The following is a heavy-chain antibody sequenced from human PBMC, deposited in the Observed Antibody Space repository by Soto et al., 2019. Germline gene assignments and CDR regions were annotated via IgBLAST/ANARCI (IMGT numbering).Heavy chain of an antibody. CDR1: GGSISSGDYY. D-gene: IGHD5-12*01. CDR2: IYYSGST. J-gene: IGHJ4*02. V-gene: IGHV4-30-4*01. CDR3: ASSYEYGGNPIFDY. Sequence: PSETLSLTCTVSGGSISSGDYYWSWIRQPPGKGLEWIGYIYYSGSTYYNPSLKSRVTISVDTSKNQFSLKLSSVTAADTAVYYCASSYEYGGNPIFDYWGQGTLVTVSS.